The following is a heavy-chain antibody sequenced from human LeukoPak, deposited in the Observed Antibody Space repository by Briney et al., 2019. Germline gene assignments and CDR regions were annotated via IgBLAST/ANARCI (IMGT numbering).Heavy chain of an antibody. CDR2: ISGSGIST. Sequence: GGSLRLSCAASGFTFNDYGMSWVRQAPGKGLEWVSTISGSGISTYYADSVKGRFTISRDNSRNTLYLQMSSLRAEDTALYYCVKGDNNILTGYYNSFDYWGQGTLVTVSS. D-gene: IGHD3-9*01. J-gene: IGHJ4*02. CDR3: VKGDNNILTGYYNSFDY. V-gene: IGHV3-23*01. CDR1: GFTFNDYG.